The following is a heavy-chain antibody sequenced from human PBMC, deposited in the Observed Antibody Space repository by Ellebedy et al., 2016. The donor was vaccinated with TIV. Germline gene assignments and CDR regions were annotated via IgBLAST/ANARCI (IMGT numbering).Heavy chain of an antibody. Sequence: GESLKISCAASGFTFSNYWMNWVRQAPGKGLEWVASIKHDGGQIYYFYSGKGRFSISRDNAKNSLYLQMNSLTDEDTAVYYCARDQWLGRAYYFDSWGQGTLVTVSS. V-gene: IGHV3-7*01. D-gene: IGHD6-19*01. CDR1: GFTFSNYW. CDR3: ARDQWLGRAYYFDS. CDR2: IKHDGGQI. J-gene: IGHJ4*02.